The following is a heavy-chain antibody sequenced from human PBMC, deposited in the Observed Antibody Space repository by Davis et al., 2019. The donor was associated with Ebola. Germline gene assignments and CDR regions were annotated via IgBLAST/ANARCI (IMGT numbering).Heavy chain of an antibody. J-gene: IGHJ6*02. CDR1: GFTFSSYA. CDR2: INGAGGGA. V-gene: IGHV3-23*01. CDR3: ARGSRNMDV. Sequence: PGGSLRLSCAASGFTFSSYAMTWVRQAPGNGLEWVAVINGAGGGAYYADSVRGRFTIYRDNYKTTLYLQMNSLRAEDTAVYYCARGSRNMDVWGQGTTVTVSS.